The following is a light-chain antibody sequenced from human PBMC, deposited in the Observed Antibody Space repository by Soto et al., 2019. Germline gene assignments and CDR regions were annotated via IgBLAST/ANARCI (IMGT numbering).Light chain of an antibody. V-gene: IGKV3-15*01. CDR2: DAY. CDR3: QHYKTWPLA. Sequence: EIVMPQSPATLSVSPGERVTLSFRASQGVCSTLAWYLQQPGQSPRLLIYDAYIRATGVPARFSGSGSGTEFTLTISSLQSEDFAVYYCQHYKTWPLAFGGGTKVDI. CDR1: QGVCST. J-gene: IGKJ4*01.